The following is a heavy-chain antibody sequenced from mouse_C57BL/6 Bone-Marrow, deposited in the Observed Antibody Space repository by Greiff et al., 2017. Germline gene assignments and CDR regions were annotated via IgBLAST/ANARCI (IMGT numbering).Heavy chain of an antibody. CDR1: GFTFSSYG. CDR2: ISSGGSYT. D-gene: IGHD1-1*01. Sequence: EVQRVESGGDLVTPGGSLKLSCAASGFTFSSYGMSWVRQTPDQRLEWVATISSGGSYTYYPDSVKGRFTISRDNAKNTLYLQMSSLKSEDTAMYYCARQDYYGRGDYWGQGTTLTVSS. CDR3: ARQDYYGRGDY. V-gene: IGHV5-6*01. J-gene: IGHJ2*01.